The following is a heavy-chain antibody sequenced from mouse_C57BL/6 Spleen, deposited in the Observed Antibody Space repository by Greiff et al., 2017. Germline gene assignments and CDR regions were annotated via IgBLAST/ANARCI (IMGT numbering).Heavy chain of an antibody. Sequence: VKLVESGAELVKPGASVKMSCKASGYTFTSYWITWVKQRPGQGLEWIGDIYPGSGSTNYNEKFKSKATLTVDTSSSTAYMQLSSLTSEDSAVYYCARREYGYDRCYFDYWGQGTTLTVSS. J-gene: IGHJ2*01. CDR2: IYPGSGST. CDR1: GYTFTSYW. CDR3: ARREYGYDRCYFDY. V-gene: IGHV1-55*01. D-gene: IGHD2-2*01.